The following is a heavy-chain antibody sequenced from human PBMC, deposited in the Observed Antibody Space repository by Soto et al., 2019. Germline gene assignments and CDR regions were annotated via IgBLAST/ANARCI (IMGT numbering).Heavy chain of an antibody. Sequence: GGSLSLSCASSGFPVSSHYMILVRQAPGKGLEWVSVIYRDGSTYYADSVKGRFTISRDKSKNTLFLQMNSLRAEDTAVYFCARDYSVSGSYAPWFDPRGQGTLVTVSS. V-gene: IGHV3-66*01. D-gene: IGHD3-16*01. CDR1: GFPVSSHY. J-gene: IGHJ5*02. CDR2: IYRDGST. CDR3: ARDYSVSGSYAPWFDP.